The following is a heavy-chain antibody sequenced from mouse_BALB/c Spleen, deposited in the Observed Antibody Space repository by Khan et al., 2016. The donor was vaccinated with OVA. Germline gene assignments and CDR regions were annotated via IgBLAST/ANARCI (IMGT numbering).Heavy chain of an antibody. V-gene: IGHV2-9*02. CDR3: ARREGI. CDR1: GFSLTSYG. Sequence: QVQRKESGPGLVAPSQSLSITCTVSGFSLTSYGVHWVRQPPGKGLEWLGVICAGGITHYNSALMSRLSISKDNSKSQVYLKMNSLQADDTAMYYCARREGIWGQGTTLTVSS. J-gene: IGHJ2*01. CDR2: ICAGGIT.